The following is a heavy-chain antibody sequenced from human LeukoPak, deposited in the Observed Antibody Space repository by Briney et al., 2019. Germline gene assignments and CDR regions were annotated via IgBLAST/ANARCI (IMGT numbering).Heavy chain of an antibody. CDR1: GGSISNTNW. CDR3: SRENGAFSPFGC. V-gene: IGHV4-4*02. D-gene: IGHD2-8*01. CDR2: ISLTGLT. Sequence: PSGTLSLTCGVSGGSISNTNWWSWVRQPPGQGLEWIGEISLTGLTHYNPSLESRVTVSLDKSKNQLSLSLTSVTAADTAVYYCSRENGAFSPFGCWGQGTLVTVLS. J-gene: IGHJ4*02.